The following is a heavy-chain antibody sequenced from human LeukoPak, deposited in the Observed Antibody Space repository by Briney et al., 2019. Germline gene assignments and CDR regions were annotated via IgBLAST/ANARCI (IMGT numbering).Heavy chain of an antibody. J-gene: IGHJ4*02. CDR2: INPNSGGT. V-gene: IGHV1-2*02. CDR1: GYTFTGYY. Sequence: ASVKVSCKASGYTFTGYYMHWVRQAPGQGLEWMGWINPNSGGTNYAQKFQGRVTMTRDTSISTAYMELSRLRSDDTAVYYCARGVLLWFGLGDRPSYFDYWGQGTLVTVSS. CDR3: ARGVLLWFGLGDRPSYFDY. D-gene: IGHD3-10*01.